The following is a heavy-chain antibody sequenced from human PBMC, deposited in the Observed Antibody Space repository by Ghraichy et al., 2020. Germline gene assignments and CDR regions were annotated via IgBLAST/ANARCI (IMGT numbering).Heavy chain of an antibody. D-gene: IGHD6-19*01. CDR3: AKDLGYSSGWFLDH. J-gene: IGHJ4*02. CDR1: GFTFSSYG. Sequence: GESLNISCAASGFTFSSYGMHWVRQAPGKGPEWVALISYEGSNKYYAGSVKGRFTISRDNSKNTLYLQTNSLRPEDTAVYYCAKDLGYSSGWFLDHWGQGSRVTVP. CDR2: ISYEGSNK. V-gene: IGHV3-30*18.